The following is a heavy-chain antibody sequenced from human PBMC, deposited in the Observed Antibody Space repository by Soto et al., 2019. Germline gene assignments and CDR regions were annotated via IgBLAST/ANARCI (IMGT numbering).Heavy chain of an antibody. D-gene: IGHD2-15*01. CDR3: ARVGCSGGSCYPPGFDY. Sequence: GGSLRLSCAASGFTFSSYSMNWVRQAPGKGLEWVSSISSSSSYIYYADSVKGRFTISRDNAKNSLYLQMNSLRAEDTAVYYCARVGCSGGSCYPPGFDYWGQGTLVTVSS. CDR1: GFTFSSYS. J-gene: IGHJ4*02. CDR2: ISSSSSYI. V-gene: IGHV3-21*01.